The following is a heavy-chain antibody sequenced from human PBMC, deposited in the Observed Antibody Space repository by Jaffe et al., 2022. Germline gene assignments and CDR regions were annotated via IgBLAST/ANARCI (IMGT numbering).Heavy chain of an antibody. J-gene: IGHJ3*02. CDR2: INSDGSST. CDR3: ARGLKGYYDFWSGYYDDAFDI. D-gene: IGHD3-3*01. Sequence: EVQLVESGGGLVQPGGSLRLSCAASGFTFSSYWMHWVRQAPGKGLVWVSRINSDGSSTSYADSVKGRFTISRDNAKNTLYLQMNSLRAEDTAVYYCARGLKGYYDFWSGYYDDAFDIWGQGTMVTVSS. V-gene: IGHV3-74*01. CDR1: GFTFSSYW.